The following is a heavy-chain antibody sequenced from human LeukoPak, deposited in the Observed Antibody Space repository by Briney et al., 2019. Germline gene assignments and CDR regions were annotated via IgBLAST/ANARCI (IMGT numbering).Heavy chain of an antibody. CDR2: TYYRSQWYH. CDR3: AREIAGTCAFDI. J-gene: IGHJ3*02. CDR1: GDSVSSNIAA. Sequence: SQTLSLTCAISGDSVSSNIAAWNWIRQSPSRGLEWLGRTYYRSQWYHDYVVSVKSRIFISPDTSKNQFSLQLNSVAPEDTAVYYCAREIAGTCAFDIWGQGTVVTVSS. V-gene: IGHV6-1*01. D-gene: IGHD6-13*01.